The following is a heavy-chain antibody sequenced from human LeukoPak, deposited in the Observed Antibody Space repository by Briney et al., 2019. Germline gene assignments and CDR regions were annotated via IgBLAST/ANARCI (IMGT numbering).Heavy chain of an antibody. Sequence: SETLSLTCAVYGGSFSGYYWSWIRQPPGKGLEWIGEINHSGSTNYNPSFKSRVTISVDTSKNQFSLKLSSVTAADTAVYYCARKGRSTKNWFDPWGQGTLVTVSS. J-gene: IGHJ5*02. CDR2: INHSGST. V-gene: IGHV4-34*01. CDR1: GGSFSGYY. CDR3: ARKGRSTKNWFDP. D-gene: IGHD3-10*01.